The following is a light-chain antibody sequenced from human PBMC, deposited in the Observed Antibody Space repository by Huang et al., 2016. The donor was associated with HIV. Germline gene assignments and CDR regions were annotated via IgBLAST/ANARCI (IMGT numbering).Light chain of an antibody. CDR3: QERIQWPRLT. CDR2: RAA. CDR1: QNVTDS. V-gene: IGKV3-11*01. J-gene: IGKJ4*01. Sequence: EIVLTQSPATLSLSPGERATLSCRASQNVTDSLAWYRQKPGQAPSLLIYRAANRATGTPARFSGSGSGTDFTLTISSLEPEDFAIYHCQERIQWPRLTFGGGTKVEIK.